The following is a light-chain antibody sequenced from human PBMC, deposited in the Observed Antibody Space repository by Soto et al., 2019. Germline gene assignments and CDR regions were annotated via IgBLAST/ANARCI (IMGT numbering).Light chain of an antibody. CDR3: KSYAGSNTYV. CDR1: NNDVGFYDF. CDR2: EVV. J-gene: IGLJ1*01. Sequence: QSALTQPPSASGSPGQSVTISCTGTNNDVGFYDFVSWYQHHQGKAPRLIIYEVVQRPSGVPDRFSGSKSGNTASLTVSGLQAADEADYFCKSYAGSNTYVFGSGTKVTVL. V-gene: IGLV2-8*01.